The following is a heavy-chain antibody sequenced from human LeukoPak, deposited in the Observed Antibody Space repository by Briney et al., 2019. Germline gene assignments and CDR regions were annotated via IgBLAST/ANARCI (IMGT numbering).Heavy chain of an antibody. CDR3: ARGSRGYSYG. J-gene: IGHJ4*02. CDR2: IYYSAST. Sequence: ASETLSLTCTVSGGSISSYYWSWIRQPPGKGLEWIGYIYYSASTNYNPSLKSRVTISVDTSNNQFSLKLSSVTAADTAVYYCARGSRGYSYGWGQGTLVTVSS. CDR1: GGSISSYY. D-gene: IGHD5-18*01. V-gene: IGHV4-59*01.